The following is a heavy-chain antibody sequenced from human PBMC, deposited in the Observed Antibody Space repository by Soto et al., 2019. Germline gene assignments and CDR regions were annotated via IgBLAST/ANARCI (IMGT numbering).Heavy chain of an antibody. CDR1: GYTFTSYA. J-gene: IGHJ4*02. V-gene: IGHV1-3*01. Sequence: GASVKVSCKASGYTFTSYAMLWVRQAPVQRLEWMGWINAGNGNTKYSQKFQGRVTITRDTSASAAYKELSSLRSEDTAVYYCAKSATVLADKAYWGEGSLLAVSS. D-gene: IGHD2-2*01. CDR3: AKSATVLADKAY. CDR2: INAGNGNT.